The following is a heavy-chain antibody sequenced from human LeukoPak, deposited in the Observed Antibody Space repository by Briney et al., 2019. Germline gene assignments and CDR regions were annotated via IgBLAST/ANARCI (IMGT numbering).Heavy chain of an antibody. Sequence: PGGSLRLSCAASGFIFSSYGMHWVRQAPGKGLEWVAFIRHDGSNEYYADSVKGRCTISRDNSKNTLYLQMNSLRAEDTAVYYCAKETMVDTHYYMDVWGKGTTVTVSS. V-gene: IGHV3-30*02. CDR1: GFIFSSYG. J-gene: IGHJ6*03. D-gene: IGHD3-10*01. CDR2: IRHDGSNE. CDR3: AKETMVDTHYYMDV.